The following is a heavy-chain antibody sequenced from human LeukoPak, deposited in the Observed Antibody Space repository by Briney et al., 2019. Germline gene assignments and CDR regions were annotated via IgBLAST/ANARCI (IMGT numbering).Heavy chain of an antibody. J-gene: IGHJ3*02. CDR1: GGSFSGYY. V-gene: IGHV4-34*01. D-gene: IGHD2-2*01. Sequence: SETLSLTCAVYGGSFSGYYWSWIRQPPGKGLEWIGEINHSGSTNYNPSLKSRVTISVDTSKNQFSLKLSSVTAADTAVYYCARQLVVPAAMPYDAFDTWGQGTMVTVSS. CDR3: ARQLVVPAAMPYDAFDT. CDR2: INHSGST.